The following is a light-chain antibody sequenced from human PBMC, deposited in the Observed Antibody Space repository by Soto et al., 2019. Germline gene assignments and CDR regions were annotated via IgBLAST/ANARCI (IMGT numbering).Light chain of an antibody. CDR2: GNI. CDR3: QSYDSTLSARYV. Sequence: QSVLTQPPSVSGAPGQRFTMSCTWSSSNIGAGYDVHWYQQRPGTAPKLLIFGNINRPSGVPDRFSGSKSGNSASLAITGLQAEDEGDYYCQSYDSTLSARYVFGTGTKVTVL. CDR1: SSNIGAGYD. J-gene: IGLJ1*01. V-gene: IGLV1-40*01.